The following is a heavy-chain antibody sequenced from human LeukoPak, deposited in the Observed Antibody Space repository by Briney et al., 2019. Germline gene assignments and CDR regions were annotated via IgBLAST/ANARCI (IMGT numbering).Heavy chain of an antibody. CDR3: ARDLDSSGYGFDY. CDR1: GFTFSSYA. V-gene: IGHV3-30-3*01. D-gene: IGHD3-22*01. J-gene: IGHJ4*02. Sequence: HPGGSLRLSCAASGFTFSSYAMHWVRQAPGEGLEWVAVISYDGSNKYYADSVKGRFTISRDNSKNTLYLQMNSLRAEDTAVYYCARDLDSSGYGFDYWGQGTLVTVSS. CDR2: ISYDGSNK.